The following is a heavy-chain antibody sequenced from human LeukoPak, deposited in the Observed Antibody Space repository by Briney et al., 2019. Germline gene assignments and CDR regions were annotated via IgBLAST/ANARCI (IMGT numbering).Heavy chain of an antibody. CDR2: INHSGST. V-gene: IGHV4-34*01. Sequence: SETLSLTCAVYGGSFSGYYWSWIRQPPGKGLEWIGEINHSGSTNYNPSLKSRVTISVDTSKNQFSLKLSSVTAADTAVYYCASGTRVRIDYWGQGTLVTVSS. CDR3: ASGTRVRIDY. J-gene: IGHJ4*02. D-gene: IGHD4-17*01. CDR1: GGSFSGYY.